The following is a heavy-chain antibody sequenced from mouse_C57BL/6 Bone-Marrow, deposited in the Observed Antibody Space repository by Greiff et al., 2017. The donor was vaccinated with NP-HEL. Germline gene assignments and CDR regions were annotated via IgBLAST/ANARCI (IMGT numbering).Heavy chain of an antibody. J-gene: IGHJ3*01. D-gene: IGHD1-1*01. CDR3: TTPYYYGSIPFAY. V-gene: IGHV14-4*01. CDR1: GFNIKDDY. CDR2: IDPENGDT. Sequence: VQLKQSWAELVRPGASVKLSCTASGFNIKDDYMHWVKQRPEQGLEWIGWIDPENGDTEYASKFQGKATITADTSSNTAYLQLSSLTSEDTAVYYCTTPYYYGSIPFAYWGQGTLVTVSA.